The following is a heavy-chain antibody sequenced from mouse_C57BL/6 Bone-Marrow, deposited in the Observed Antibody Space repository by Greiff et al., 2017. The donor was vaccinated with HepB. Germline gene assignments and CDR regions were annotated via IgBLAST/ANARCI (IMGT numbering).Heavy chain of an antibody. V-gene: IGHV5-9*01. Sequence: EVMLVESGGGLVKPGGSLKLSCAASGFTFSSYTMSWVRQTPEKRLEWVATISGGGGNTYYPDSVKGRFTISRDNAKNTLYLQMSSLRSEDTALYYCARPNGYNPYYAMDYWGQGTSVTVSS. CDR2: ISGGGGNT. J-gene: IGHJ4*01. CDR1: GFTFSSYT. CDR3: ARPNGYNPYYAMDY. D-gene: IGHD2-2*01.